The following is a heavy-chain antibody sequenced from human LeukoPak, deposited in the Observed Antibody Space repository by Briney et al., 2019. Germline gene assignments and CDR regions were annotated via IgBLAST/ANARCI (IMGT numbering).Heavy chain of an antibody. V-gene: IGHV3-23*01. D-gene: IGHD5-18*01. J-gene: IGHJ4*02. Sequence: GGSLRLSCAASGXTFSSYAVSWVRQAPGRGLEWVSGISGSGVYTYYADSVKGRFTISRDNSKNTLFLQLNRLRAEDTAMYYCAKAGVQLWSPAGDYWGQGTLVTVSS. CDR2: ISGSGVYT. CDR3: AKAGVQLWSPAGDY. CDR1: GXTFSSYA.